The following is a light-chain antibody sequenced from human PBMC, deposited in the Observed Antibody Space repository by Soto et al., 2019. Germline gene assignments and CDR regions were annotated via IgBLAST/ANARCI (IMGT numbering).Light chain of an antibody. Sequence: QSALTQPASVSGSPRQSITISCTGTSSDVGSYNRVSWYQHHSGKAPILMIYEGSKRPSGVSNRFSGSKSGNTASQTISEHQDEAEPEYCYCSYAASSTFVVFRGGTKLTVL. J-gene: IGLJ2*01. CDR1: SSDVGSYNR. V-gene: IGLV2-23*01. CDR3: CSYAASSTFVV. CDR2: EGS.